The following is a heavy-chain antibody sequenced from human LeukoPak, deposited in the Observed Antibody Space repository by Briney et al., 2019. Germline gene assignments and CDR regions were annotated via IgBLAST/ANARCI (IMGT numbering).Heavy chain of an antibody. V-gene: IGHV1-2*02. CDR2: INPNSGGA. J-gene: IGHJ5*02. CDR3: ARGPRGYSYAPGNWFDP. D-gene: IGHD5-18*01. Sequence: ASVKVSCKASGYTFTGYYMHWVRQAPGQGLEWMGWINPNSGGATYAPKFQGRVTMTRDTSISTAYLELNRLRSDDTAVYYCARGPRGYSYAPGNWFDPWGQGTLVTVSS. CDR1: GYTFTGYY.